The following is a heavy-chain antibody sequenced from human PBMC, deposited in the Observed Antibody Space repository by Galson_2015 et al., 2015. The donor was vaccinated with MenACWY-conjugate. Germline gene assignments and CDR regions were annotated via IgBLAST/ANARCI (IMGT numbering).Heavy chain of an antibody. Sequence: SVKVSCKASGYTFTSYGISWVRQAPGQGLERMGWISAYNGYTNYAQKLQGRVTMTTDTPTSTAYMELRSLRSDDTAVYYCARHTLSSGYDYWGQGTLVTVSS. CDR1: GYTFTSYG. CDR3: ARHTLSSGYDY. D-gene: IGHD3-22*01. CDR2: ISAYNGYT. J-gene: IGHJ4*02. V-gene: IGHV1-18*01.